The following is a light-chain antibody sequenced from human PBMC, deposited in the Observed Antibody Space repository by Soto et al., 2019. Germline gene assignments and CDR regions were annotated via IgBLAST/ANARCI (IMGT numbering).Light chain of an antibody. V-gene: IGKV1-39*01. CDR2: AAS. Sequence: DIQMTQSPSSLSASVGDRVTITCRASQSIANYLNWYQQKPGKAPKLLIYAASTLQSGVPSKFSGSGFGTDFTRTISSLQTEDFATYFCQQNYSPPPITFGQGTRLEIK. J-gene: IGKJ5*01. CDR3: QQNYSPPPIT. CDR1: QSIANY.